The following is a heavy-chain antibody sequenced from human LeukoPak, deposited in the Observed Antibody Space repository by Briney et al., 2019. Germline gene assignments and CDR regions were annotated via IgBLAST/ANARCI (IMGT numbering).Heavy chain of an antibody. J-gene: IGHJ6*02. CDR2: ISCDGSNK. Sequence: PGGSLRLSCAASGFTFSSYAMHWVRQAPGKGLEWVAVISCDGSNKYYADSVKGRFTISRDNSKNTLYLQMNSLRAEDTAVYYWAREGGEYYYGMEVGAQGPTVTVS. CDR1: GFTFSSYA. D-gene: IGHD2-21*01. CDR3: AREGGEYYYGMEV. V-gene: IGHV3-30-3*01.